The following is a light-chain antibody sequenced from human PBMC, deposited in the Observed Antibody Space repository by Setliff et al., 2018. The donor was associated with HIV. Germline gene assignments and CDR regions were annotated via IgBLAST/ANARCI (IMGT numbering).Light chain of an antibody. Sequence: QSALTQPASVSGSPGQTITISCTGASSDIGGFNFVCWYQQHPGKAPKLIISDVTNRPSGVSNSFSGSKSGNTASLTISGLQAEDEAEYYCNSYTSSSTYVFGSGTKVTGL. CDR3: NSYTSSSTYV. CDR2: DVT. J-gene: IGLJ1*01. CDR1: SSDIGGFNF. V-gene: IGLV2-14*01.